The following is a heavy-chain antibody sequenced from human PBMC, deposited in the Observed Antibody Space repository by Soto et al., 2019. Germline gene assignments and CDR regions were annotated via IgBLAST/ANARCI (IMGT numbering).Heavy chain of an antibody. CDR3: ARDWALDY. D-gene: IGHD7-27*01. Sequence: QVQLVQSGSEVKRPGTSVKVSCKAAGYTFNAYSMHWVRQAPGQGLEWMGMIKPSGDSTTYAQNFQGRVTMTRDTSTTTVYMELSGLRSEDTAVYYCARDWALDYWGQGTLVTVSS. CDR1: GYTFNAYS. CDR2: IKPSGDST. J-gene: IGHJ4*02. V-gene: IGHV1-46*02.